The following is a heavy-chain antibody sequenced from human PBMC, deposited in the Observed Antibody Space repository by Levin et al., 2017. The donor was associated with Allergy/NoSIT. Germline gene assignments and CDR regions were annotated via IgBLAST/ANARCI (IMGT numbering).Heavy chain of an antibody. CDR1: GGSISSYY. Sequence: SETLSLTCTVSGGSISSYYWSWIRQPPGKGLEWIGYIYYSGSTNYNPSLKSRVTISVDTSKNQFSLKLSSVTAADTAVYYCARPGTEGVEGAFDIWGQGTMVTVSS. CDR3: ARPGTEGVEGAFDI. D-gene: IGHD2-8*01. J-gene: IGHJ3*02. CDR2: IYYSGST. V-gene: IGHV4-59*08.